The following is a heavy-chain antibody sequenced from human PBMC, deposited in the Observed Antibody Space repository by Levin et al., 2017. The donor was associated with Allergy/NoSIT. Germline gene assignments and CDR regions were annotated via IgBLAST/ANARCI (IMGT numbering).Heavy chain of an antibody. D-gene: IGHD2-21*01. Sequence: GESLKISCAASGFTFSSYAMSWVRQAPGKGLEWVSAISGSGGSTYYADSVKGRFTISRDNSKNTLYLQMNSLRAEDTAVYYCAKDGLWWNGDFDYWGQGTLVTVSS. CDR3: AKDGLWWNGDFDY. CDR1: GFTFSSYA. V-gene: IGHV3-23*01. CDR2: ISGSGGST. J-gene: IGHJ4*02.